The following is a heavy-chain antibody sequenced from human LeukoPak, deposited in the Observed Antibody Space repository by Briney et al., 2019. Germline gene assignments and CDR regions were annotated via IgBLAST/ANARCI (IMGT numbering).Heavy chain of an antibody. J-gene: IGHJ4*02. Sequence: SETLSLTCAVYGGSFSGYYWSWIRQPPGKGLEWIGYIYYTGSTNYNPSLKSRVTISVDTSKNQFSLKLSSVTAADTAVYYCARGLYYYDSSGYYSTAYYFDYWGQGTLVTVSS. CDR1: GGSFSGYY. CDR2: IYYTGST. D-gene: IGHD3-22*01. CDR3: ARGLYYYDSSGYYSTAYYFDY. V-gene: IGHV4-59*12.